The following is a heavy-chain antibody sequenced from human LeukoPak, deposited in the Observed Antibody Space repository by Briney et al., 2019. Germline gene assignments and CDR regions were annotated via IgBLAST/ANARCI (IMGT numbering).Heavy chain of an antibody. V-gene: IGHV1-2*02. CDR1: GYTFTGYY. CDR2: INPNSGGT. Sequence: GASVKVSCKASGYTFTGYYMHWVRQAPGQGLEWMGWINPNSGGTNYAQKFQGRVTMTRDTSISTAYMELSRLRSDDTAVYYCARERFLEWLLYEYYYYYYMDVWGKGTTVTVSS. J-gene: IGHJ6*03. D-gene: IGHD3-3*01. CDR3: ARERFLEWLLYEYYYYYYMDV.